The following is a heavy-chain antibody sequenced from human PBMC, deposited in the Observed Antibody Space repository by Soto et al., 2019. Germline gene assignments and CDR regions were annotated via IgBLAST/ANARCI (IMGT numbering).Heavy chain of an antibody. D-gene: IGHD3-16*01. Sequence: NLPGTLSLTCTVSGGSITDYYWSWIRQPPGKALEWIGYGYHSVSIHYNPSLKTRVTISVDTSENQFSLRLSSVTAADTAVYYCARAFAGFGAYWYFDLWGRGTLVTVS. CDR2: GYHSVSI. CDR1: GGSITDYY. V-gene: IGHV4-59*01. J-gene: IGHJ2*01. CDR3: ARAFAGFGAYWYFDL.